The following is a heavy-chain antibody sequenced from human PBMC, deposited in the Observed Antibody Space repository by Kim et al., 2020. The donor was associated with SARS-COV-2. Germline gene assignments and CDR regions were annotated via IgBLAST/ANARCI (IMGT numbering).Heavy chain of an antibody. CDR3: ARRLRAAAGIYYFDS. J-gene: IGHJ4*02. Sequence: SETLSLTCTVSGGSISSSGSYWGWIRQPPVKGLEWVGRISYNGNTNYNPSLKSRVTISIYTSENQFSLKLSSVTAADAAVYYCARRLRAAAGIYYFDSWGLGTLVTVSS. CDR1: GGSISSSGSY. CDR2: ISYNGNT. D-gene: IGHD6-13*01. V-gene: IGHV4-39*01.